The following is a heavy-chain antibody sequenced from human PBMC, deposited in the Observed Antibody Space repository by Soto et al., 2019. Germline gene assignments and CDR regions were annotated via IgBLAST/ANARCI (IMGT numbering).Heavy chain of an antibody. V-gene: IGHV1-2*04. CDR2: INPNSGGT. D-gene: IGHD2-2*01. Sequence: GASVKVSCKASRYTFTRYYMYWLRQAPGQRLEWKGWINPNSGGTNYAQKFQGWVTMTRDTSISAAYMERSRLGSDDTAVYYCARPHCISTSRYPPYYYSGMDVWGHGTTETVSS. J-gene: IGHJ6*02. CDR3: ARPHCISTSRYPPYYYSGMDV. CDR1: RYTFTRYY.